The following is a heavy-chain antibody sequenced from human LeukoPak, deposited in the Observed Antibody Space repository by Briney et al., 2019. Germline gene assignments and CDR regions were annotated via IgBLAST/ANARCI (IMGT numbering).Heavy chain of an antibody. V-gene: IGHV3-11*03. CDR3: ASLTYYFDSSGYYPGYFQH. CDR2: ISSSNSYT. D-gene: IGHD3-22*01. J-gene: IGHJ1*01. Sequence: GGSLRLSCAASGFTFSDYYMSWIRQAPGKGLEWVSYISSSNSYTNYADSVKGRFHADSVKGRFTISRDNAKNSLYLQMNSLRAEDTAVYYCASLTYYFDSSGYYPGYFQHWGQGTLVTVSS. CDR1: GFTFSDYY.